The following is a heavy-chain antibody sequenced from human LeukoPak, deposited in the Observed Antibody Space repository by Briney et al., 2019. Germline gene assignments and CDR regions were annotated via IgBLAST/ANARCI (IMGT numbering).Heavy chain of an antibody. V-gene: IGHV4-39*07. D-gene: IGHD4-17*01. CDR3: ARDTHYGAVMDV. CDR2: IYYSGST. CDR1: GGSINSISDY. J-gene: IGHJ6*02. Sequence: SETLSLTCTVSGGSINSISDYWRWIRQPPGKGLEWIGRIYYSGSTYYNPSLKSRVTISVDRSKNQFSLKLSSVTAADTAVYYCARDTHYGAVMDVWGQGTTVTVSS.